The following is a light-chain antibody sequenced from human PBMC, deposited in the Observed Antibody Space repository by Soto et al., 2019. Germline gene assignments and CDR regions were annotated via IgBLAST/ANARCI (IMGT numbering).Light chain of an antibody. CDR2: GAS. V-gene: IGKV3-15*01. CDR1: QSVSSN. CDR3: HQDHHSPPST. Sequence: EIGMRQPTATLALSLGERTTLSCRASQSVSSNLAWYQQKPGQAPRLLIYGASTRATGIPARFSGSGSGTEFTLTTSSLQSDDFAFYYCHQDHHSPPSTLGPGPKADIK. J-gene: IGKJ3*01.